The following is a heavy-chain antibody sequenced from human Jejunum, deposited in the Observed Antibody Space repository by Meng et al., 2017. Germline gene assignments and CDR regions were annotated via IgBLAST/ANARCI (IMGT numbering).Heavy chain of an antibody. J-gene: IGHJ4*02. V-gene: IGHV4-61*03. D-gene: IGHD5-24*01. CDR3: ARDSETYPTYFDY. CDR1: GGSVSSGFYY. CDR2: ISDSGTT. Sequence: QVQLQESGPGLVRPSETLSLTCTVSGGSVSSGFYYWSWIRQPPGKGLEWIGYISDSGTTNYNPSLKSRVTMSVDTSKNHFSPKLTSVTAADTAVYFCARDSETYPTYFDYWGQGTLVTVSS.